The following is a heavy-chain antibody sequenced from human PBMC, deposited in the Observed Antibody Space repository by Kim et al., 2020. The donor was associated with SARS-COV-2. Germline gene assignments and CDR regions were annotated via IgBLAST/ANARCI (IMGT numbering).Heavy chain of an antibody. V-gene: IGHV3-11*01. J-gene: IGHJ4*02. CDR3: AKPQAVAGLTLFDY. Sequence: ADSVKGRFTISRDNAKNSLYLQMNSLRAEDTAVYYCAKPQAVAGLTLFDYWGQGTLVTVSS. D-gene: IGHD6-19*01.